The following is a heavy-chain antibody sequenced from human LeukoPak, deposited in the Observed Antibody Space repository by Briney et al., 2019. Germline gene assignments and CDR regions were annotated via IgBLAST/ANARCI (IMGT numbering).Heavy chain of an antibody. J-gene: IGHJ3*02. CDR2: IYSDNT. CDR1: GFTVSSNS. Sequence: GGSLRLSCTVSGFTVSSNSMSWVRQAPGKGLEWVSFIYSDNTHYSDSVKGRFTISRDNAKKSLYLQMNSLRADDTALYYCARGASVVPGIDNAFDTWGQGTMVTVSS. D-gene: IGHD6-19*01. V-gene: IGHV3-53*01. CDR3: ARGASVVPGIDNAFDT.